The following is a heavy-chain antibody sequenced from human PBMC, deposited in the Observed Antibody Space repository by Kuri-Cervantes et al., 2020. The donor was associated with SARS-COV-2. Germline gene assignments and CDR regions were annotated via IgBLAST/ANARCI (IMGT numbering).Heavy chain of an antibody. Sequence: GGSLRLSCAASGFNFSRTDMHWVRQAPGKGLEWVAVIWYDGSNKYYADSVKGRFTISRDNSKNTLYLQMNSLRAEDTAVYYCARGYVNCSGGSCYSIHYYYGMDVWGQGTTVTVSS. V-gene: IGHV3-33*08. J-gene: IGHJ6*02. CDR1: GFNFSRTD. D-gene: IGHD2-15*01. CDR3: ARGYVNCSGGSCYSIHYYYGMDV. CDR2: IWYDGSNK.